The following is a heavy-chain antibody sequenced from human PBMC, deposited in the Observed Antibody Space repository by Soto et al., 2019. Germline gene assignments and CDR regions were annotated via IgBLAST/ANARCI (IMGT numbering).Heavy chain of an antibody. V-gene: IGHV1-3*01. CDR3: GRDDVRRLWLLGY. D-gene: IGHD5-18*01. Sequence: GASVKVSCKASGYTFTSYAVHWVRQAPGQRLEWMGWINAGNGNTRYSQKFQGRVTITRDTSASTAYMELTSLRSEDTAVYYCGRDDVRRLWLLGYWGQGTLVTVSS. CDR1: GYTFTSYA. CDR2: INAGNGNT. J-gene: IGHJ4*02.